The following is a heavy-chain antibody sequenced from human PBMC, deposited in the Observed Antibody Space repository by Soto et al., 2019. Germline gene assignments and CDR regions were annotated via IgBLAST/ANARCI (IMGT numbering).Heavy chain of an antibody. CDR3: ATPVVRFLEWTTDY. J-gene: IGHJ4*02. V-gene: IGHV3-48*02. D-gene: IGHD3-3*01. Sequence: GGSLRLSCAASGFAFSSYSMNWVRQAPGKGLEWISYITNGGTTIYYADSVKGRFAISRDNAKNSLYLHMNSLRDDDTAVYYCATPVVRFLEWTTDYWGQGTLVTVSS. CDR1: GFAFSSYS. CDR2: ITNGGTTI.